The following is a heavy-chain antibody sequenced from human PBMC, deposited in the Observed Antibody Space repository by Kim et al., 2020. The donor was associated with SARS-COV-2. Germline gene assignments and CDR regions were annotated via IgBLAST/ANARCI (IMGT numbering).Heavy chain of an antibody. J-gene: IGHJ4*02. D-gene: IGHD4-17*01. CDR2: IYYSGST. CDR1: GGSISSGDYY. CDR3: ARTSRSTVVTHFDY. Sequence: SETLSLTCTVSGGSISSGDYYWSWIRQHPGKGLEWIGYIYYSGSTYYNPSLKSRVTISVDTSKNQFSLKLSSVTAADTAVYYCARTSRSTVVTHFDYWGQGTLVTVSS. V-gene: IGHV4-31*03.